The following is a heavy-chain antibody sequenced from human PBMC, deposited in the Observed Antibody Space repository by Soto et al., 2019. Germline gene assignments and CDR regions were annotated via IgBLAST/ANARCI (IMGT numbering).Heavy chain of an antibody. Sequence: QVQLVQSGAEVKKPGASVKVSCKASGYTFTSYGISWVRQAPGQGLEWMGWISAYNGNTNYAQKLQGRVTMTTDTSTSTAYMELRSLRSVDTAVYYCARDELGDYYDYIWGSYRHDAFDIWGQGTMVTVSS. CDR1: GYTFTSYG. CDR2: ISAYNGNT. D-gene: IGHD3-16*02. V-gene: IGHV1-18*01. J-gene: IGHJ3*02. CDR3: ARDELGDYYDYIWGSYRHDAFDI.